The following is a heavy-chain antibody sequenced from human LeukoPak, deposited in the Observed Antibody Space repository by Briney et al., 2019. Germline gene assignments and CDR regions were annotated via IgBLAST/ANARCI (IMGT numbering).Heavy chain of an antibody. Sequence: PGGSLRLSCIASGITFTNAWMSWVRQAPGKGLEWVGRIKAKTHGGTTDYAAPVNGRFAISRDDSTNTVYLQMNSLKTDDTALYYCVTEGFTYGFHSCDTWGQGTTVTISS. CDR2: IKAKTHGGTT. CDR1: GITFTNAW. V-gene: IGHV3-15*01. D-gene: IGHD5-18*01. J-gene: IGHJ3*02. CDR3: VTEGFTYGFHSCDT.